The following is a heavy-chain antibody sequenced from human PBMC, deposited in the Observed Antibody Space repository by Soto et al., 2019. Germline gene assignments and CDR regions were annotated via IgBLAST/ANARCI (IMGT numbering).Heavy chain of an antibody. D-gene: IGHD7-27*01. V-gene: IGHV6-1*01. CDR3: ARSTHWAFDY. CDR2: TYYRSKWYN. J-gene: IGHJ4*02. Sequence: SQTLSLTCAISGDTVSNDRAGWHWIRQSPSRGLEWLGRTYYRSKWYNDYAISVRGRITINPDTSKNQFSLLLNSVTPEDTAVYYCARSTHWAFDYWGQGTLVTVS. CDR1: GDTVSNDRAG.